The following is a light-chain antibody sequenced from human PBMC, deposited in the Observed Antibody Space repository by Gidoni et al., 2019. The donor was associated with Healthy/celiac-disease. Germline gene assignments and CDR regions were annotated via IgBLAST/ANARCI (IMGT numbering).Light chain of an antibody. CDR3: KAWDRSTVV. Sequence: SYELTQPPSVSVSPVQTARITCSGDNLGDKYACWYQQKPGQSPVLVIYQDSKRPSGSPERFYGSNSGNTATLTISGTQAMDEADYYCKAWDRSTVVVGGGTKRTVL. V-gene: IGLV3-1*01. CDR2: QDS. CDR1: NLGDKY. J-gene: IGLJ2*01.